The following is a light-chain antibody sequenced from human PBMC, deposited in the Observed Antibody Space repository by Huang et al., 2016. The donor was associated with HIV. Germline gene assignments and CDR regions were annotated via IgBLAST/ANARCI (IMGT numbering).Light chain of an antibody. CDR2: GAS. J-gene: IGKJ1*01. CDR3: QQYDYWPPVT. Sequence: IVMTQSPVTLSVSPGERAALSCRAGQSITSNLAWYQQKPGQAPRLRIYGASTRATGGPARFSGSGSGTEFTLTINNLQSDDFAVYYCQQYDYWPPVTFGQGTKV. CDR1: QSITSN. V-gene: IGKV3-15*01.